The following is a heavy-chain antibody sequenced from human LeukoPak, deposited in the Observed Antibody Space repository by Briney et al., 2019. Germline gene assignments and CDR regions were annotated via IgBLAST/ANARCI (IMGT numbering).Heavy chain of an antibody. CDR1: GYTFTDYY. Sequence: GASVKVSCKASGYTFTDYYMHWVRQAPGQGLEWMGRITPNSGDTNYAQKFQGRVTMTRDTSISTAYMELSRLRSDDTAVYYCASILWFGGLITWGQGTLVTVSS. CDR2: ITPNSGDT. J-gene: IGHJ5*02. CDR3: ASILWFGGLIT. V-gene: IGHV1-2*06. D-gene: IGHD3-10*01.